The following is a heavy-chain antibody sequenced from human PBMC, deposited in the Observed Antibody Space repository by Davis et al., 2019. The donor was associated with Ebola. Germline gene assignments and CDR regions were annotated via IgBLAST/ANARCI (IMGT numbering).Heavy chain of an antibody. D-gene: IGHD3-3*01. CDR3: TRSSPSFEGAMDV. Sequence: GESLKISCAASGFIFSSYVMSWVRPAPGKGLEWVSYISSSSSFIFYADSVKGRFTISRDNAKRSLDMQMSSLRAEDTAVYYCTRSSPSFEGAMDVWGTGTTVAVSS. V-gene: IGHV3-21*01. CDR2: ISSSSSFI. J-gene: IGHJ6*04. CDR1: GFIFSSYV.